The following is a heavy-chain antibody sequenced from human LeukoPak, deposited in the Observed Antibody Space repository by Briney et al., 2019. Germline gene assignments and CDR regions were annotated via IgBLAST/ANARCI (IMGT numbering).Heavy chain of an antibody. CDR1: GGSFSGYY. Sequence: PSETLSLTCAVYGGSFSGYYWGWIRQPPGKGLEWIGSIYYSGSTYYNPSLKSRVTISVDTSKNQFSLKLSSVTAADTAVYYCARGGRYYGSGSRRDWFDPWGQGTLVTVSS. D-gene: IGHD3-10*01. CDR2: IYYSGST. CDR3: ARGGRYYGSGSRRDWFDP. V-gene: IGHV4-34*01. J-gene: IGHJ5*02.